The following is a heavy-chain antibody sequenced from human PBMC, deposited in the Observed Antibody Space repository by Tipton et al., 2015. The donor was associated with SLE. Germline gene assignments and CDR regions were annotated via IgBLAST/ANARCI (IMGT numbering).Heavy chain of an antibody. CDR3: VREIAGRGYDFWSGYKAAWFDP. Sequence: LRLSCTVSGGSISSGSYYWSWIRQPAGKGLEWIGRIYTSGSTNYNPSLKSRVTISVDTSKNQFSLKLSSVTAADTAVYYCVREIAGRGYDFWSGYKAAWFDPWGQGTLVPVSS. V-gene: IGHV4-61*02. J-gene: IGHJ5*02. CDR1: GGSISSGSYY. CDR2: IYTSGST. D-gene: IGHD3-3*01.